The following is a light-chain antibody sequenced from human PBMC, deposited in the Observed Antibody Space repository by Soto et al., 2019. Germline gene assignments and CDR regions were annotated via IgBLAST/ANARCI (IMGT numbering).Light chain of an antibody. Sequence: QSALTQPASVSGSPGQSITISCTGTSSDIGAYNFFSWYQQHLGKAPKLMLYDVNIRPSGVSNRFSGSKSGNTASLTISGLQSEDEADYYCTSWTTSPTMIFGGGTKLTVL. CDR3: TSWTTSPTMI. CDR1: SSDIGAYNF. CDR2: DVN. V-gene: IGLV2-14*03. J-gene: IGLJ2*01.